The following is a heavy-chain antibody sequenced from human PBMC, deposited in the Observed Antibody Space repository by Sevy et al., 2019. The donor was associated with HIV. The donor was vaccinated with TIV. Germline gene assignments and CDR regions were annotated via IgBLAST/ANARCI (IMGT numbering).Heavy chain of an antibody. CDR3: ARGPDYGDY. V-gene: IGHV3-48*01. CDR1: GFTFSSYS. J-gene: IGHJ4*02. Sequence: GGSLRLSCAASGFTFSSYSMNWVRQAPGKGLEWVSYISSSSSTIYYAASVKGRFTISRDNAKNSLYLQMNSLRAEDTAVYYCARGPDYGDYWGQGTLVTVSS. CDR2: ISSSSSTI.